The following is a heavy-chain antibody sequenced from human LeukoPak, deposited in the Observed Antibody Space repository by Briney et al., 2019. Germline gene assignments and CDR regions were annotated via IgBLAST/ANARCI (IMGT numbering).Heavy chain of an antibody. Sequence: SETLSLTCTVSGYSISSDYYWGWIRQPPGKGLEWIGEIYHSGSTNYNPSLKSRVTISVDKSKNQFSLKLSYVTAADTAVYYCARGAGTGTANWFDPWGQGTLVTVSS. CDR1: GYSISSDYY. CDR2: IYHSGST. V-gene: IGHV4-38-2*02. J-gene: IGHJ5*02. CDR3: ARGAGTGTANWFDP. D-gene: IGHD1-1*01.